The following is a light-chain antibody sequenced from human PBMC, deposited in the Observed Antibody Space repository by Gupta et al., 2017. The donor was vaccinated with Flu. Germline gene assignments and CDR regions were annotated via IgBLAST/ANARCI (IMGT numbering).Light chain of an antibody. Sequence: SYVLTQPPSVPVAPGQTARITCGENNIGSKSVHWYQQRPGQAPVLFVYDDNGRPSGIPERFSGSNSGNTATLTIRRVEAGDEADYYCQVEDSSSGHLVLGGGTKLTVL. CDR3: QVEDSSSGHLV. CDR1: NIGSKS. CDR2: DDN. J-gene: IGLJ2*01. V-gene: IGLV3-21*02.